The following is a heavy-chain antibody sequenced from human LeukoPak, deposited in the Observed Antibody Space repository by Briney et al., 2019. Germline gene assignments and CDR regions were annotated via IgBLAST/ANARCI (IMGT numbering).Heavy chain of an antibody. J-gene: IGHJ5*02. CDR2: INPAGSQR. D-gene: IGHD1-26*01. V-gene: IGHV3-7*01. Sequence: GGSLRLSCAASGLTFSSTWMNWVRQAPGKGLEWVANINPAGSQRDYVDSVKGRFTISRDNARNSVFLQMNSLRAEDTAVYYCARYSGDFPGWLDPWGPGTLVTVSS. CDR3: ARYSGDFPGWLDP. CDR1: GLTFSSTW.